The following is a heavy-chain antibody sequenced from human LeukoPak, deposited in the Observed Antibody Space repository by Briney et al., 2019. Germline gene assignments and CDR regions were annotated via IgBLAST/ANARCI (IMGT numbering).Heavy chain of an antibody. CDR1: GDSISSYY. J-gene: IGHJ4*02. D-gene: IGHD3-10*01. Sequence: SETLSLTCSVSGDSISSYYWSWLRQPPGKRLEWIGYIYFSGSTNYNPSLKSRVSMSVDTSKNQFSLKLTSVTAADTAVYYCARTEYYFDYWGQGMMVTVSS. CDR2: IYFSGST. V-gene: IGHV4-59*12. CDR3: ARTEYYFDY.